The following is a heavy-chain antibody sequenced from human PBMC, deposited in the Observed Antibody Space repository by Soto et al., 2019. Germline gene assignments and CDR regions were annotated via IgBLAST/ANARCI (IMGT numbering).Heavy chain of an antibody. CDR1: GFSFSTYT. CDR2: ISTYGSYI. Sequence: EVQLVESGGGLVTPGGSLRLSCAASGFSFSTYTMNWVRQAPGKGLEWVSSISTYGSYIYHADSVKDRFAISRDNGKNSLYLQMNSLRVEDTAVYFCARGSLAVAGTGVDWWGQGTLVTVSS. CDR3: ARGSLAVAGTGVDW. D-gene: IGHD6-19*01. J-gene: IGHJ4*02. V-gene: IGHV3-21*01.